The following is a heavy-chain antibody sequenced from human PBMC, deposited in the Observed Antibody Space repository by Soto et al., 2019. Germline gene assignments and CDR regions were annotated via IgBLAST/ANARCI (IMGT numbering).Heavy chain of an antibody. J-gene: IGHJ6*03. Sequence: QGLEWMGWISAYNGYTDYAQKLQGRVTMTTDTSTSTAYMELRSLRSDDTAVYYCARGTTVTTPYYYMDVWGKGTPVTVSS. V-gene: IGHV1-18*01. CDR3: ARGTTVTTPYYYMDV. D-gene: IGHD4-4*01. CDR2: ISAYNGYT.